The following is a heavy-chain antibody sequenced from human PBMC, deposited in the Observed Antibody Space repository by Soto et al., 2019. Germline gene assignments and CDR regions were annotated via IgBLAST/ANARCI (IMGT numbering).Heavy chain of an antibody. CDR3: ARDGYVYNYSVPSGFDY. CDR1: GGTFSSYA. V-gene: IGHV1-69*01. J-gene: IGHJ4*02. D-gene: IGHD6-13*01. Sequence: QVPLVQSGAEVKKPGSSVKVSCKASGGTFSSYAISWVRQAPGQGLEWMGGIIPIFGTANYAQKFQGRVTITADESTSTAYRELSSLCAEDTAVYYCARDGYVYNYSVPSGFDYWCQGTMVTFSS. CDR2: IIPIFGTA.